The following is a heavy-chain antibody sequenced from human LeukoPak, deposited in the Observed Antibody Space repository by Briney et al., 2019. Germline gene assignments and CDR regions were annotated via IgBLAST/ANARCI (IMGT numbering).Heavy chain of an antibody. Sequence: ASVKVSCKASGYTFTSYDINWVRQATGQGLEWMGWMNPNSGNTGYAQKFQGRVTITRNTSISTAYMELSSLRSEDTAVYYCARAVRMCSSTSCYNYYMDVWGKGTTVTVSS. V-gene: IGHV1-8*03. CDR3: ARAVRMCSSTSCYNYYMDV. CDR1: GYTFTSYD. D-gene: IGHD2-2*01. J-gene: IGHJ6*03. CDR2: MNPNSGNT.